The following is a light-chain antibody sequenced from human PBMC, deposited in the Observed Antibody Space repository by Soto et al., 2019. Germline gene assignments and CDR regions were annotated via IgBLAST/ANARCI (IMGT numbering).Light chain of an antibody. Sequence: EIVLTQSPATLSLSPWERATLSCRASQSVSSYLAWYQQKPGQAPRLLIYDASTRATGIPARFSGSGSGTDFTLTISSLEPEDFAVYYCQQRSDWTPITFGQGTRLEIK. CDR1: QSVSSY. V-gene: IGKV3-11*01. CDR2: DAS. CDR3: QQRSDWTPIT. J-gene: IGKJ5*01.